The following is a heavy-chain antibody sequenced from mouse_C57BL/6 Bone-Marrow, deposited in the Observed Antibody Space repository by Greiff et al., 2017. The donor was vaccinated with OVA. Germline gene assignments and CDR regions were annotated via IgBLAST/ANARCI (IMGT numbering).Heavy chain of an antibody. Sequence: VQLQQPGAELVKPGASVKLSCKASGYTFTSYWMHWVKQRPGQGLEWIGMIHPNSGSTNYNEKFKSKATLTVDKSSSTAYMQLSSLTSEDSAVYYCASERAQATEFAYWGQGTLVTVSS. D-gene: IGHD3-2*02. CDR2: IHPNSGST. V-gene: IGHV1-64*01. CDR1: GYTFTSYW. J-gene: IGHJ3*01. CDR3: ASERAQATEFAY.